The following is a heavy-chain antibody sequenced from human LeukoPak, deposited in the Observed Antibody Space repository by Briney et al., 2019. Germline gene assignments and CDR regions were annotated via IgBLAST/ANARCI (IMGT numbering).Heavy chain of an antibody. Sequence: SETLSLTCTVSGGSISSSSYYWGWIRQPPGEGLEWIGSIFCSGGTYYNPSLMSRVTISVDKSKNQFSLKLNSVTAADTAVYYCARVDPPRRLDYWGQGTLVTVSS. CDR2: IFCSGGT. CDR1: GGSISSSSYY. V-gene: IGHV4-39*07. J-gene: IGHJ4*02. CDR3: ARVDPPRRLDY. D-gene: IGHD2-21*02.